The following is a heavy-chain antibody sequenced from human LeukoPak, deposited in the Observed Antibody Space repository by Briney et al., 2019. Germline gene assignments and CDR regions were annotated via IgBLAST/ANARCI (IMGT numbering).Heavy chain of an antibody. CDR3: ARAPGMHYDFWSGYKNNYYYYYMDV. D-gene: IGHD3-3*01. V-gene: IGHV1-69*05. CDR2: IIPIFGTA. J-gene: IGHJ6*03. CDR1: GYSFSSYG. Sequence: ASVKVSCKASGYSFSSYGITLVRQAPGQGLEWMGGIIPIFGTANYAQKFQGRVTITTDESTSTAYMELSSLRSEDTAVYYSARAPGMHYDFWSGYKNNYYYYYMDVWGKGTTVTVSS.